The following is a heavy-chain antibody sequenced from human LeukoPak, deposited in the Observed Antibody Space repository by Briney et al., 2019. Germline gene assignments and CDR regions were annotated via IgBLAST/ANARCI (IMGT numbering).Heavy chain of an antibody. Sequence: SVKVSCKASGGTFSSYAISWVRQAPGQGLEWMGRIIPIFGTANYAQKFQGRVTITTDESTSTAYMELSNLRSEDTAVYYCARENSNLHSSSFSWGQGTMVTVSS. D-gene: IGHD6-6*01. J-gene: IGHJ3*01. CDR1: GGTFSSYA. CDR2: IIPIFGTA. CDR3: ARENSNLHSSSFS. V-gene: IGHV1-69*05.